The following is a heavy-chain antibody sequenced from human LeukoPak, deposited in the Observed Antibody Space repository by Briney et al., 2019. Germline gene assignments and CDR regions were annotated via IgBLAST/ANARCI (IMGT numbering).Heavy chain of an antibody. CDR2: IYYSGST. V-gene: IGHV4-59*01. D-gene: IGHD6-6*01. CDR3: ARGPRSSAGNYFDY. Sequence: SETLSLTCAVYGGSFSGYYWSWIRQPPGKGLEWIGYIYYSGSTNYNPSLKSRVTISVDTSKNQFSLKLSSVTAADTAVYYCARGPRSSAGNYFDYWGQGTLVTVSS. J-gene: IGHJ4*02. CDR1: GGSFSGYY.